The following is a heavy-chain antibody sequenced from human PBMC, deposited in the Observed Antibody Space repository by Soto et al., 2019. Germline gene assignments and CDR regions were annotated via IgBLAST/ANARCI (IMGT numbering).Heavy chain of an antibody. Sequence: QVHLIQSGAEVKKPGSSVKVSCKAAGGTFNTYTLFWVRQAPGHGLEWMGRIIPILPVTNSAQKFQGRLTLTAHKSTCTAFMELTSLTSDDTAVYYCSIGSWSAETFDVWGQGTMVTVSS. J-gene: IGHJ3*01. CDR3: SIGSWSAETFDV. CDR2: IIPILPVT. V-gene: IGHV1-69*02. CDR1: GGTFNTYT. D-gene: IGHD2-2*01.